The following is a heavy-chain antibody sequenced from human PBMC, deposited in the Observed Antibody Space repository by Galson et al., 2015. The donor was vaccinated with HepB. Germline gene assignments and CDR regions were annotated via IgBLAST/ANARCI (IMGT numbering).Heavy chain of an antibody. D-gene: IGHD3-3*01. CDR2: ISGSGGSI. V-gene: IGHV3-23*01. J-gene: IGHJ5*02. CDR1: GFTFSNYA. CDR3: ARDGDEYDFWSGYYTMEGWFDP. Sequence: SLRLSCAASGFTFSNYAMSWVRQAPGKGLECVSGISGSGGSIYYADSVKGRFTISRDNSKNTLYLQMNSLRAEDTAVYYCARDGDEYDFWSGYYTMEGWFDPWGQGTLVTVSS.